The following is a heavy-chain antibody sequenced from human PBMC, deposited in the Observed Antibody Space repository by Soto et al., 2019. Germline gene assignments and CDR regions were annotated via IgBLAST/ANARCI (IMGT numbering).Heavy chain of an antibody. J-gene: IGHJ6*02. CDR1: RYTFTNFY. CDR2: INPSGGST. Sequence: ASVKVSCKASRYTFTNFYIHWLRQAPGQGLEWMGIINPSGGSTTYPQKFQGRVTMTRDTSTSTVHMELIALRSEDTAVYYCARYQVGRPLDVWGPGTTVPVSS. CDR3: ARYQVGRPLDV. V-gene: IGHV1-46*01. D-gene: IGHD1-26*01.